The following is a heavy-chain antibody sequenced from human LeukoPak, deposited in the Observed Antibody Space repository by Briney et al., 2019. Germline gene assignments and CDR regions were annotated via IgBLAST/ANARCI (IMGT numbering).Heavy chain of an antibody. D-gene: IGHD2-15*01. CDR3: ARGEDIVVVVAATPFDY. J-gene: IGHJ4*02. CDR2: ISYDGSNK. CDR1: GGSISTNN. Sequence: TLSLTCAVSGGSISTNNWWSWVRQSPGKGLEWVAVISYDGSNKYYADSVKGRFTISRDNSKNTLYLQMNSLRAEDTAVYYCARGEDIVVVVAATPFDYWGQGTLVTVSS. V-gene: IGHV3-30-3*01.